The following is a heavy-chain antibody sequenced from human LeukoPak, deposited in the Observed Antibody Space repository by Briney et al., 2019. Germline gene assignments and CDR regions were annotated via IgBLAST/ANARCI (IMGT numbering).Heavy chain of an antibody. CDR3: ARDSHIVVVVAATVYYGMDV. CDR2: ISSSGSTI. J-gene: IGHJ6*02. D-gene: IGHD2-15*01. CDR1: GFTFSDYY. V-gene: IGHV3-11*04. Sequence: GGSLRLSCAASGFTFSDYYMSWIRQAPGKGLEWVSYISSSGSTIYYADSVKGRFTISRDNAKNSLYLQMNSLRAEDTAVYYCARDSHIVVVVAATVYYGMDVWGQGTTVTVSS.